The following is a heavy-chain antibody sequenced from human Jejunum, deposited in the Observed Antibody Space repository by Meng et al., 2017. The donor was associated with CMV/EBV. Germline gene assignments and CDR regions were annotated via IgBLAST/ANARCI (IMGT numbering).Heavy chain of an antibody. V-gene: IGHV5-51*01. CDR3: ARRYCSSTTTCGMDV. J-gene: IGHJ6*02. CDR2: IYPGDSDT. CDR1: YSFTSYG. Sequence: YSFTSYGIGWVRQMPGEGLEWMGIIYPGDSDTRYSPSCKGQVIISVDKSISTAYLQWSSLKASDSAMYYCARRYCSSTTTCGMDVWGQGTTVTVSS. D-gene: IGHD2-2*01.